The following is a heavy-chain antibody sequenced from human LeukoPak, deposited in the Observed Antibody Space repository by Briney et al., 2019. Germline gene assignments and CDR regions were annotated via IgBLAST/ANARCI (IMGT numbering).Heavy chain of an antibody. CDR3: ARVRYYGSGSYSNLWFDP. J-gene: IGHJ5*02. CDR2: IKQDGSEK. D-gene: IGHD3-10*01. CDR1: GFTFSSYW. V-gene: IGHV3-7*03. Sequence: GGSLRLSCAASGFTFSSYWKSWVRQAPGKGLEWVANIKQDGSEKYYVDSVKGRFTISRDNAKNSLYLQMNSLRAEDTAVYYCARVRYYGSGSYSNLWFDPWGQGTLVTVSS.